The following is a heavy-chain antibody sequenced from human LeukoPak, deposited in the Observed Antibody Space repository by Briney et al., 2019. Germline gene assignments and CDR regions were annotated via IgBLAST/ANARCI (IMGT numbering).Heavy chain of an antibody. CDR1: GGSITTYY. V-gene: IGHV4-59*12. D-gene: IGHD3-3*01. Sequence: SETLSLTCTVSGGSITTYYWSWIRQPPGKGLEWTGYIYYSGSTNYNPSLKSRVTISVDTSKNQFSLKLSSVTAADTAVYYCARDHTNYYDFWSGPSSNWFDPWGQGTLVTVSS. CDR3: ARDHTNYYDFWSGPSSNWFDP. CDR2: IYYSGST. J-gene: IGHJ5*02.